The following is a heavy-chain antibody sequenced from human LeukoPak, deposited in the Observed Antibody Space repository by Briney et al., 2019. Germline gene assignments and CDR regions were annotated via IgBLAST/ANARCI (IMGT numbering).Heavy chain of an antibody. CDR1: GGSFSGYY. Sequence: SETLSLTCAVYGGSFSGYYWSWIRQPPGKGLEWIGEINHSGSTNYNPSLKSRVTISVDTSKNQFSLKLSSVTAADTAVYYCARRSIVVVVAAVYYFDYWGQGTLVTVSS. CDR3: ARRSIVVVVAAVYYFDY. V-gene: IGHV4-34*01. CDR2: INHSGST. D-gene: IGHD2-15*01. J-gene: IGHJ4*02.